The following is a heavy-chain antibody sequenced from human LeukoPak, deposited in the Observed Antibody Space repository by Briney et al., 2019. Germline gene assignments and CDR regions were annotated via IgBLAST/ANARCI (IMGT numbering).Heavy chain of an antibody. Sequence: SVKVSCKASGGTFSSYAISWVRPAPGQGLEWMGGIIPIFGTANYAQKFQGRVTITADESTSTAYMELSSLRSEDTAVYYCARSYGSGPARFDPWGQGTLVTVSS. CDR2: IIPIFGTA. CDR1: GGTFSSYA. CDR3: ARSYGSGPARFDP. V-gene: IGHV1-69*01. J-gene: IGHJ5*02. D-gene: IGHD3-10*01.